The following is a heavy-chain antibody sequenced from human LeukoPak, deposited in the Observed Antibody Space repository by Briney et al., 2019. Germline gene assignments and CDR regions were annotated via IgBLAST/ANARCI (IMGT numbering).Heavy chain of an antibody. J-gene: IGHJ6*02. D-gene: IGHD7-27*01. CDR2: IYYSGST. V-gene: IGHV4-59*01. Sequence: SETLSLTCTVSGGSISSYYWSWIRQPPGKGLEWIGYIYYSGSTNYNPSLKSRVTISVDTSKNQFSLKLSSVTAADTAVYYCASHPGDSTNDYYYGMDVWGQGTTVTVSS. CDR1: GGSISSYY. CDR3: ASHPGDSTNDYYYGMDV.